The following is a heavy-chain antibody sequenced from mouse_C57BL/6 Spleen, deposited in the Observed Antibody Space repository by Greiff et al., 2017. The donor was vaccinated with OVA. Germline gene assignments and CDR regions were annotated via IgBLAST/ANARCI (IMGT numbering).Heavy chain of an antibody. J-gene: IGHJ1*03. CDR2: ISSGSSTI. Sequence: DVKLVESGGGLVKPGGSLKLSCAASGFTFSDYGMHWVRQAPEKGLEWVAYISSGSSTIYYADTVKGRFTISRDNAKNTLFLQMTSLRSEDTAMYYCARDYYYGSSYDWYFDVWGTGTTVTVSS. CDR1: GFTFSDYG. CDR3: ARDYYYGSSYDWYFDV. D-gene: IGHD1-1*01. V-gene: IGHV5-17*01.